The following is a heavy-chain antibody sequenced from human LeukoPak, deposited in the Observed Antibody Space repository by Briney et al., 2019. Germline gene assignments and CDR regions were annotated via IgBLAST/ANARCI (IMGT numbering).Heavy chain of an antibody. J-gene: IGHJ4*02. D-gene: IGHD3-3*01. Sequence: GGSLRLSCTASGFTFDDSGMSWVRQAPGKGLEWVSSVNWNGGSTGYADSVKGRFTISRDNAKNSLYLQMNSLRAEDTAVYYCARETTNYAFWSGEKYYFDYWGQGTLVTVSS. CDR3: ARETTNYAFWSGEKYYFDY. V-gene: IGHV3-20*04. CDR2: VNWNGGST. CDR1: GFTFDDSG.